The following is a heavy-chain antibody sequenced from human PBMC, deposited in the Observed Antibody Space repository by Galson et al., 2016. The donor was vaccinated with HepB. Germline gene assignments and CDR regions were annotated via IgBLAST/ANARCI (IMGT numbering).Heavy chain of an antibody. CDR2: ISGGSSTI. CDR1: GFTFSSSA. J-gene: IGHJ4*02. Sequence: SLRLSCAASGFTFSSSAMNWVRQAPGKGLEWLSHISGGSSTIYYADSVKGRFTVSRDNAKNSFYLKMNSLRDDDTAVYYCAKPFLSSGLYYFDYWGRGTLVTVSS. D-gene: IGHD6-19*01. V-gene: IGHV3-48*02. CDR3: AKPFLSSGLYYFDY.